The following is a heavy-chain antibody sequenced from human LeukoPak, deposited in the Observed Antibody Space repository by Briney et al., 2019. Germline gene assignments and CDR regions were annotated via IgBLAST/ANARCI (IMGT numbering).Heavy chain of an antibody. Sequence: PAETLSLTCTVSGGSISSFYWNWIRQPAGKGLEWIGRMFASGSTSYNPSLTSRVTMSVDASKNHISLSLSSVTAADTAVYYCARGFQYSSSWYGGFDPWGQGILVTVSS. V-gene: IGHV4-4*07. CDR2: MFASGST. CDR3: ARGFQYSSSWYGGFDP. CDR1: GGSISSFY. J-gene: IGHJ5*02. D-gene: IGHD6-13*01.